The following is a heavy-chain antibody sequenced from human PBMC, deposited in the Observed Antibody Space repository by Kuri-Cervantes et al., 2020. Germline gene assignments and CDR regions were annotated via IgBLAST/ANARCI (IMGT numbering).Heavy chain of an antibody. D-gene: IGHD3-22*01. Sequence: GSLRLSCTVSGGSVRSYSWNWIRQSPGKGLEWIGPIYYTGSTNYNPSLKSRVTISVDTSKDQFSLKLSSVTAADTAVYYCARTVTMIVVSNSENWFDPWGQGTLVTVSS. J-gene: IGHJ5*02. CDR3: ARTVTMIVVSNSENWFDP. V-gene: IGHV4-59*02. CDR2: IYYTGST. CDR1: GGSVRSYS.